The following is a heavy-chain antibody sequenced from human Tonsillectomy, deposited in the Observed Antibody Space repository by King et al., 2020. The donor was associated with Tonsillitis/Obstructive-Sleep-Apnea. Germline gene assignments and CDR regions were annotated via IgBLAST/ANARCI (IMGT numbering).Heavy chain of an antibody. CDR2: IYPGNSDT. J-gene: IGHJ3*02. Sequence: VQLVESVPEVKKPGESLNISCQVSGYSFSNYWIAWVRQMPGKGLEWMGIIYPGNSDTKYSPSFQGQVTISADKSISTAYLQWSSLKASDTAMYYCARDYGGNSVALDIWGQGTMVTVSS. V-gene: IGHV5-51*01. D-gene: IGHD4-23*01. CDR3: ARDYGGNSVALDI. CDR1: GYSFSNYW.